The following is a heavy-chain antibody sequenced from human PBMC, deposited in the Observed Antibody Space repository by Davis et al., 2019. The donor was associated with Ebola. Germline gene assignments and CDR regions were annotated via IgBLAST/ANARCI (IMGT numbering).Heavy chain of an antibody. D-gene: IGHD1-26*01. V-gene: IGHV3-11*01. CDR3: AREAYSGSYLDY. J-gene: IGHJ4*02. Sequence: GESLKISCATSGFTFSDYYMSWIRQAPGKGLEWVLYISSSGSTIYYADSVKGRFTISRDTAKNSLYLQMNSLRAEDTAVYYCAREAYSGSYLDYWGQGTLVTVSS. CDR1: GFTFSDYY. CDR2: ISSSGSTI.